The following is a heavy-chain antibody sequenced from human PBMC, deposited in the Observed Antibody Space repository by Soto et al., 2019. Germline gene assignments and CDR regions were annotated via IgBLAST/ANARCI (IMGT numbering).Heavy chain of an antibody. CDR3: ARDPDTRGYYVFDY. D-gene: IGHD3-22*01. V-gene: IGHV3-30-3*01. Sequence: GGSLRRSCASSGFTFGIFAMRGVLQAPGKGLEWVALIPFDGSNKNYADSVKGRFTISRDNFKNTLYLQMNSLRVEDTAVYYCARDPDTRGYYVFDYWGQGTQVTVSS. CDR2: IPFDGSNK. J-gene: IGHJ4*02. CDR1: GFTFGIFA.